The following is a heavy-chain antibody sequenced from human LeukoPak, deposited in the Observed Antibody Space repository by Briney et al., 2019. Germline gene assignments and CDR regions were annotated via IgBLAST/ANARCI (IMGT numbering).Heavy chain of an antibody. CDR2: VSSSGGST. CDR3: ARGGGLADY. CDR1: GFPFSMHA. D-gene: IGHD3-16*01. Sequence: GGSLRLSCAASGFPFSMHAMHWVRQAPGRGLEYVSVVSSSGGSTYYGSSVKGRFTISRDNAKSSLYLQMNSLTAEDTAVYYCARGGGLADYWGQGTLVTVSS. J-gene: IGHJ4*02. V-gene: IGHV3-64*01.